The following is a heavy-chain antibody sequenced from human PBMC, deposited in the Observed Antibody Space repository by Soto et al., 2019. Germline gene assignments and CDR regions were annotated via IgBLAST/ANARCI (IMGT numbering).Heavy chain of an antibody. CDR3: ARVTVNTSHYYYYGMDV. Sequence: QVQLVQSGAEVKKPGASVKVSCKASGYTFTSYDINWVRQATGQGLEWMGWMNPNSGNTGYAQKFQGRVTMTRNTSLSTAYMQISRLSSEDTAVYYCARVTVNTSHYYYYGMDVWGQGTTVTVSS. J-gene: IGHJ6*02. CDR1: GYTFTSYD. CDR2: MNPNSGNT. D-gene: IGHD4-4*01. V-gene: IGHV1-8*01.